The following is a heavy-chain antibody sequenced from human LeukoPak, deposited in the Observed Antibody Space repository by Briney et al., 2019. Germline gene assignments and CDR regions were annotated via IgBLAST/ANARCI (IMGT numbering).Heavy chain of an antibody. Sequence: GGSLRLSCVPSALPICDFAMHWVRHAPGKGREWVSLTSGDGVSTFYADSVKGRFSISRDNAKNTLYLQMNSLRAEDTALYYCAGVGGARVYWGQGTLVTVSS. CDR3: AGVGGARVY. CDR2: TSGDGVST. J-gene: IGHJ4*02. D-gene: IGHD3-3*01. V-gene: IGHV3-43*02. CDR1: ALPICDFA.